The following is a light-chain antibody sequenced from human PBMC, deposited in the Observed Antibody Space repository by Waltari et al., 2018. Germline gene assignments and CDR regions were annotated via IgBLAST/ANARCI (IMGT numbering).Light chain of an antibody. CDR3: AAWDDSLSGWV. CDR2: RNN. J-gene: IGLJ3*02. CDR1: SSNIGSNY. V-gene: IGLV1-47*01. Sequence: QSVLTRPPSASGTPGQRVTISCSGRSSNIGSNYVYWYQQLPGTAPKLLIYRNNQRPSGVPDRFSGSKSGTSASLAISGLRSEDEADYYCAAWDDSLSGWVFGGGTKLTVL.